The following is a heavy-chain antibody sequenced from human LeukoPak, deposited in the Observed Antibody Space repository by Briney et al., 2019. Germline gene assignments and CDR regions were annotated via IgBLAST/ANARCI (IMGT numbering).Heavy chain of an antibody. CDR3: ARHRPYYYDSSGYYLDYYYYYYMDV. CDR1: GYSFTSYW. Sequence: GESLKISCKGSGYSFTSYWIGWVRQMPGKGLEWMGIIYPGDPDTRYSPSFQGQVTISADKSISTAYLQWSSLKASDTAMYYCARHRPYYYDSSGYYLDYYYYYYMDVWGKGTTVTVSS. J-gene: IGHJ6*03. CDR2: IYPGDPDT. D-gene: IGHD3-22*01. V-gene: IGHV5-51*01.